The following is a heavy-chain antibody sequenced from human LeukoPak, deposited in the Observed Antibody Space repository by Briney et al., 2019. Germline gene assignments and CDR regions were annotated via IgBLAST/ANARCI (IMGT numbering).Heavy chain of an antibody. D-gene: IGHD6-13*01. V-gene: IGHV4-4*02. CDR1: GGSIVGNDW. J-gene: IGHJ4*02. Sequence: SETLSLTCAVSGGSIVGNDWWSWVRPPPGKGLEWIGEIYHSGSTNYNPSLKSRVTISVDKSKNQFSLKLSSVTAADTAVYYCAGKGIEVPGDYWGQGTLVTVSS. CDR3: AGKGIEVPGDY. CDR2: IYHSGST.